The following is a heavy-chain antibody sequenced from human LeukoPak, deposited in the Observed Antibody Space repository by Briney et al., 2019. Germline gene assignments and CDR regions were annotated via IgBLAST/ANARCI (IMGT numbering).Heavy chain of an antibody. Sequence: ASVKVSCXASGYTFTGYYMHWVRQALGQGLEWMGWINPNSGGTNYAQKFQGRVTMTRDTSISTAYMELSRLRSDDTAVYYCARDIAVAGHDAFDIWGQGTMVTASS. V-gene: IGHV1-2*02. CDR2: INPNSGGT. D-gene: IGHD6-19*01. J-gene: IGHJ3*02. CDR1: GYTFTGYY. CDR3: ARDIAVAGHDAFDI.